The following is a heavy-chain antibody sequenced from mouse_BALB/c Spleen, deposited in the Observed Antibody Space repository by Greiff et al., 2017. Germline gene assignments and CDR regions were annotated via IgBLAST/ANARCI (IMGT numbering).Heavy chain of an antibody. CDR3: ARDYGNYVGYYAMDY. V-gene: IGHV2-6-7*01. Sequence: QVQLKESGPGLVAPSQSLSITCTVSGFSLTGYGVNWVRQPPGKGLEWLGMIWGDGSTDYNSALKSRLSISKDNSKSQVFLKMNSLQTDDTARYYCARDYGNYVGYYAMDYWGQGTSVTVSS. CDR2: IWGDGST. J-gene: IGHJ4*01. CDR1: GFSLTGYG. D-gene: IGHD2-1*01.